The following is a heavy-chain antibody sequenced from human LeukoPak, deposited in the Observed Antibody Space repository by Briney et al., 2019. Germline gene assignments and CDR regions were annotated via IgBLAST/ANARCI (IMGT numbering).Heavy chain of an antibody. CDR1: GFTFSSYG. V-gene: IGHV3-30*18. Sequence: GGSLRLSCAASGFTFSSYGMHWVRQAPGKGLEWVAVISYDGSNKYYVDSVKGRFTISRDNSKNTLYLQMNSLRPEDTAVYYCAKDRGEQWLVTSSDYWGQGTLVTVSS. D-gene: IGHD6-19*01. J-gene: IGHJ4*02. CDR2: ISYDGSNK. CDR3: AKDRGEQWLVTSSDY.